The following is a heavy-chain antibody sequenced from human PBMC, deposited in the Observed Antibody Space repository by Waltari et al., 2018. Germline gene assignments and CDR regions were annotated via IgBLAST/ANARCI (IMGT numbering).Heavy chain of an antibody. CDR1: GGSISSGGYY. D-gene: IGHD5-18*01. CDR2: IYYSGST. CDR3: ARKGYSYGVDAFDI. Sequence: QVQLQESGPGLVKPSQTLYLTCTVSGGSISSGGYYWSWIRQHPGKGLEWIGYIYYSGSTYYNPSLKSRVTISVDTSKNQFSLKLSSVTAADTAVYYCARKGYSYGVDAFDIWGQGTMVTVSS. V-gene: IGHV4-31*03. J-gene: IGHJ3*02.